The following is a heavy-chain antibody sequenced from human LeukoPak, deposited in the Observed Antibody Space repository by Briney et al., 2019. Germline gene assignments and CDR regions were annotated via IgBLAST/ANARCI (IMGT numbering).Heavy chain of an antibody. CDR2: ISSSSSYI. V-gene: IGHV3-21*01. D-gene: IGHD3-22*01. Sequence: PGGSLRLSCAASGFTFSSYEMNWVRQAPGKGLEWVSSISSSSSYIYYADSVKGRFTISRDNAKNSLYLQMNSLRAEDTAVYYCARAKTYYYDSSGYYYNYWGQGTLVTVSS. J-gene: IGHJ4*02. CDR1: GFTFSSYE. CDR3: ARAKTYYYDSSGYYYNY.